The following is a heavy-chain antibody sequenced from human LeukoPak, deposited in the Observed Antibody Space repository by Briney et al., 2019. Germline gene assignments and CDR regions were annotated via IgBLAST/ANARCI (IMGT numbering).Heavy chain of an antibody. CDR1: GFTFSSYA. J-gene: IGHJ5*02. CDR2: ISGSGGST. CDR3: AKGLRFLEWLFRFDP. Sequence: QSGGSLRLSCAASGFTFSSYAMRWVRQAPGKGLEWVSAISGSGGSTYYAVSVKGRFTISRDNSKNTLYLQMNSLRAEDTAVYYCAKGLRFLEWLFRFDPWGQGTLVTVSS. D-gene: IGHD3-3*01. V-gene: IGHV3-23*01.